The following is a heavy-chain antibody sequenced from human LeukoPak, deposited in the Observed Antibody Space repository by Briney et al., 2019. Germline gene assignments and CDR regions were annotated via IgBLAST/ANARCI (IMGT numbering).Heavy chain of an antibody. CDR1: GFPFTSGFTFSDYY. J-gene: IGHJ4*02. D-gene: IGHD2-8*02. Sequence: GGSLRLSCAASGFPFTSGFTFSDYYMSWIRRAPGMGLEWVSYISSTSAYTSYADPVKGRFTISRDNANNSLFLQMNGLRAEDTAIYYCARGGTGAFDYWGQGTLVTVSS. CDR3: ARGGTGAFDY. CDR2: ISSTSAYT. V-gene: IGHV3-11*06.